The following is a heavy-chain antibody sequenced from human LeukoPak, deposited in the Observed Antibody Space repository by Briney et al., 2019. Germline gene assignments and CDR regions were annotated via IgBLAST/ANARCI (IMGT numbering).Heavy chain of an antibody. D-gene: IGHD5-12*01. CDR2: IYPGDSDT. Sequence: GESLKISCKASGYSFTSYWIGWVRQMLGKGLEWMAIIYPGDSDTRYSPSFPGQVTISADKSISTAYLQWSSLKASDTTMYYCARVSRYSGYEGDAFDIWGQGTKATASS. CDR3: ARVSRYSGYEGDAFDI. V-gene: IGHV5-51*01. J-gene: IGHJ3*02. CDR1: GYSFTSYW.